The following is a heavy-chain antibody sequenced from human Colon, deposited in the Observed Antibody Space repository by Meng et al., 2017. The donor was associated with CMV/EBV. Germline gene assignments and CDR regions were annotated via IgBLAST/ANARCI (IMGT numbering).Heavy chain of an antibody. Sequence: GESLKISCSPSGFTFDSYAMHWVRQTPGKGLEWVALISFDGRNTYYADSVKGRFTISRDNFKVTLYLHMNTVRPEDTAVYYCARAGLSLHNYLDYWGQGTLVTAPQ. CDR2: ISFDGRNT. CDR3: ARAGLSLHNYLDY. J-gene: IGHJ4*02. CDR1: GFTFDSYA. D-gene: IGHD2/OR15-2a*01. V-gene: IGHV3-30*04.